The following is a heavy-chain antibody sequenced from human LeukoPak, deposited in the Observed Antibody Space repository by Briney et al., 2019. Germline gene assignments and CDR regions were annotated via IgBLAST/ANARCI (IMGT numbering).Heavy chain of an antibody. CDR2: INPNSGGT. CDR1: GYTFTGYY. V-gene: IGHV1-2*02. CDR3: ARSRNYYYYMDV. Sequence: ASVKVSCKASGYTFTGYYMHWVRQAPGQGLEWMGWINPNSGGTNYAQKFQGRVTMTRDTSISTAYMELSRLRSDDTAVYYCARSRNYYYYMDVWGKGTTVTVSS. J-gene: IGHJ6*03.